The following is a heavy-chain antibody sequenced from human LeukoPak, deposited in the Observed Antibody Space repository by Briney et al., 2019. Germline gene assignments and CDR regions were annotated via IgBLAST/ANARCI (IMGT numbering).Heavy chain of an antibody. CDR3: VATYYYGSGSGGGFDY. D-gene: IGHD3-10*01. CDR2: IKQDGSEK. J-gene: IGHJ4*02. Sequence: GGSLRLSCAASGFTFSSYWMSWVRQAPGKGLEWVANIKQDGSEKYYVDSVKGRFTISRDNAKNSLYLQMNSLRAEDTAVYYCVATYYYGSGSGGGFDYWGQGTLVTVSS. V-gene: IGHV3-7*01. CDR1: GFTFSSYW.